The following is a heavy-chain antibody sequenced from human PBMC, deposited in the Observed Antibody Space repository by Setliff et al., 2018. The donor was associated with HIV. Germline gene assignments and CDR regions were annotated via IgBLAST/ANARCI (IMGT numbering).Heavy chain of an antibody. J-gene: IGHJ4*02. D-gene: IGHD2-21*02. CDR2: IWYDDTNK. V-gene: IGHV3-33*03. Sequence: LRLSCAASGFTFNNYGIHWVRQAPGKGLEWVAVIWYDDTNKYYADSVRGRFTISRDKSKSTVYLQMNSLRTDDTAVYYCAKVYCGGDCYSGSDYWGQGTLVTVSS. CDR3: AKVYCGGDCYSGSDY. CDR1: GFTFNNYG.